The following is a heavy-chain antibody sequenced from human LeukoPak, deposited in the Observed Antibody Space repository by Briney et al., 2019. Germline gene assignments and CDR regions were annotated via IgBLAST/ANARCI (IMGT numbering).Heavy chain of an antibody. D-gene: IGHD6-19*01. CDR1: GFTFSSYG. CDR2: ISYDGSNK. J-gene: IGHJ4*02. V-gene: IGHV3-30*18. CDR3: AKSFEAVAGFSSN. Sequence: GGSLRLSCAASGFTFSSYGMHWVRQAPGKGLEWVAVISYDGSNKYYADSVKGRFTISRDNSKNTLYLRMNSLRAEDTAVYYCAKSFEAVAGFSSNWGQGTLVTVSS.